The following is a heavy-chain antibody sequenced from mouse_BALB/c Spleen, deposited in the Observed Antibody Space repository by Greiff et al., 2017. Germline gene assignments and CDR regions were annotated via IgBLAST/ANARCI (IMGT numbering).Heavy chain of an antibody. Sequence: QVQLQQSGPELVKPGASVRISCKASGYTFTSYYIHWVKQRPGQGLEWIGWIYPGNVNTKYNEKFKGKATLTADKSSSTAYMQLSSLTSEDSAVYFCARNDYEYAMDYWGQGTSVTVSS. CDR1: GYTFTSYY. CDR2: IYPGNVNT. CDR3: ARNDYEYAMDY. J-gene: IGHJ4*01. V-gene: IGHV1S56*01. D-gene: IGHD2-4*01.